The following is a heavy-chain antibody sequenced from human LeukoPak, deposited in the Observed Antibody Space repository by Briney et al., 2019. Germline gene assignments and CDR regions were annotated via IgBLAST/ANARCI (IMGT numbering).Heavy chain of an antibody. CDR2: VYTSGST. D-gene: IGHD1-26*01. CDR1: GGSITSYY. V-gene: IGHV4-4*07. J-gene: IGHJ6*02. CDR3: ARDLRVGDPHPYYGMDV. Sequence: PSETLSLTCTVSGGSITSYYLSWIRQPAGKGLEWIGRVYTSGSTSYNPSLKSRVTVSVDTSKNQFSLKLTSVTAADTAVYYCARDLRVGDPHPYYGMDVWGQGTTVTVSS.